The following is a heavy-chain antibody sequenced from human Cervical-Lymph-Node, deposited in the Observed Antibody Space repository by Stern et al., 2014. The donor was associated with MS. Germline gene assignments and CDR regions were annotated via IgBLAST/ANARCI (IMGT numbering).Heavy chain of an antibody. V-gene: IGHV1-2*06. CDR1: GYTFTSYY. J-gene: IGHJ4*02. D-gene: IGHD3-10*01. CDR3: VRRVDEAGNDF. Sequence: VQLVQSGPELKKPGASVKVSCKASGYTFTSYYIHWVRQAPGQGLKWMGRISPNSGKTNYAPKFHGRVTMTTVTSSSTAYMELSRLTYDDTALYYCVRRVDEAGNDFWGQGTLVTVSS. CDR2: ISPNSGKT.